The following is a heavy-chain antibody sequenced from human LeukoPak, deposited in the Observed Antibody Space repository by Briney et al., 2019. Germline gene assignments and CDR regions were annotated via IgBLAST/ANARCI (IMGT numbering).Heavy chain of an antibody. D-gene: IGHD6-19*01. CDR3: AREGPYSSGWLLDY. CDR2: IIPIFGTA. CDR1: GGNFSSYA. Sequence: SLKVSCKASGGNFSSYAIRWVRQAPGQGLEWMGGIIPIFGTANYAQKFQGRVTVTADESTSTAYMELSSLRSEDTAVYYCAREGPYSSGWLLDYWGQGTLVTVSS. V-gene: IGHV1-69*13. J-gene: IGHJ4*02.